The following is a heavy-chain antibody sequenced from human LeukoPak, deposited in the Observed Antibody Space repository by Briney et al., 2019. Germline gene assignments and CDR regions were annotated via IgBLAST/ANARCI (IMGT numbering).Heavy chain of an antibody. CDR3: AKSGYNRFDY. V-gene: IGHV3-23*01. J-gene: IGHJ4*02. Sequence: GGSLRLSCAASGFTFSSSAMGWVRQAPGKGLEWVSSISGSGSGGSTYYADSVKGRFTISRDNSKNTLYLQMNSLRAEDTAVYYCAKSGYNRFDYWGQGTLVTVSS. CDR2: ISGSGSGGST. D-gene: IGHD5-24*01. CDR1: GFTFSSSA.